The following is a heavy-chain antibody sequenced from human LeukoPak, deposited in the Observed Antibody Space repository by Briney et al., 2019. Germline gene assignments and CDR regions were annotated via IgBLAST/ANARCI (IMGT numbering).Heavy chain of an antibody. V-gene: IGHV3-30*01. CDR1: GFTFSSYA. J-gene: IGHJ4*02. CDR2: ISYDGSNK. D-gene: IGHD3-22*01. Sequence: GGSLRLSCAASGFTFSSYAMHWVRRAPGKGLEWVAVISYDGSNKYYADSVKGRFTISRDNSKNTLYLQMNSLRAEDTAVYYCARDLGDYYDSRFGYWGQGTLVTVSP. CDR3: ARDLGDYYDSRFGY.